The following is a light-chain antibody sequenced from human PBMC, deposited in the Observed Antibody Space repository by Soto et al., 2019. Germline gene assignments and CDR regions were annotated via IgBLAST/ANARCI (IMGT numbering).Light chain of an antibody. CDR3: QKYNSAPWT. CDR2: AAS. J-gene: IGKJ1*01. V-gene: IGKV1-27*01. CDR1: QGISNY. Sequence: DIQMTQSPSSLSASVGDRVTITCRASQGISNYLAWYQQKPGKVPKLLIYAASTLQSEVPSRFSGSGSGTDFTLTISSLQPEDGATYYCQKYNSAPWTFGQGTKVEIK.